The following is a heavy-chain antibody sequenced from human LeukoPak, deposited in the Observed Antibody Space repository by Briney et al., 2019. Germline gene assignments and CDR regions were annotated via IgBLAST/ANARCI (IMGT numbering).Heavy chain of an antibody. J-gene: IGHJ4*02. CDR1: GFTFSGYS. CDR2: ISTSSSNV. Sequence: GGSLRLSCAASGFTFSGYSVNWVRQAPGKGLEWVSYISTSSSNVYYADSVRGRFTISRDNAKNSLYLQMNSLRAEDTAVYYCAKDFSVYYYDSRVLDYWGLGTLVTVSS. V-gene: IGHV3-48*01. D-gene: IGHD3-22*01. CDR3: AKDFSVYYYDSRVLDY.